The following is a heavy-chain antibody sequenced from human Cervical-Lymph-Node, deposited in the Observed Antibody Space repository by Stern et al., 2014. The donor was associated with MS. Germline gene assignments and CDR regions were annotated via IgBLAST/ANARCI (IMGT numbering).Heavy chain of an antibody. D-gene: IGHD4-17*01. J-gene: IGHJ4*02. CDR1: GYSFRNFG. CDR2: ITSYNVKT. Sequence: DQLVESGAEVKKPGASVKVSCRTSGYSFRNFGLNWVRQAPGQGLEWMGRITSYNVKTNSAQSLQDRVTMTTDTSTNTAYLELRSLRSDDTAVYYCARDPDDFGDYGSAFDYWGQGTLVTVSS. V-gene: IGHV1-18*01. CDR3: ARDPDDFGDYGSAFDY.